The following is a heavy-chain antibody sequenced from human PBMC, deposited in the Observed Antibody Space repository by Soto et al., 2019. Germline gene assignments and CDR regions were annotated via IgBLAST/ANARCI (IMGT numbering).Heavy chain of an antibody. Sequence: QVQLQESGPGLVKPSETLSLTCTVSGGSISSYYWSWIRQPPGKGLEWIGYIYYSGSTNYNPSLKRRVTIAVDTSKNQFSLTLSSVTAADTAVYSCARRYGSCFDYWGQGTLVTVSS. CDR1: GGSISSYY. J-gene: IGHJ4*02. V-gene: IGHV4-59*08. D-gene: IGHD6-6*01. CDR3: ARRYGSCFDY. CDR2: IYYSGST.